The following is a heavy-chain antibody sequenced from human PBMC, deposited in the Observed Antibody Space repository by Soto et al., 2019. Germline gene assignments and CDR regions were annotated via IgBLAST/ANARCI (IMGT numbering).Heavy chain of an antibody. CDR3: ARNKALRFLEWLPEYYYYGMDV. J-gene: IGHJ6*02. CDR2: IYYSGST. Sequence: SEALSLTCTVSGGSISSGGYYWSWIRQHPGKGLEWIGYIYYSGSTYYNPSLKSRVTISVDTSKNQFSLKLSSVTAADTAVYYCARNKALRFLEWLPEYYYYGMDVWGQGTTVTVSS. CDR1: GGSISSGGYY. D-gene: IGHD3-3*01. V-gene: IGHV4-31*03.